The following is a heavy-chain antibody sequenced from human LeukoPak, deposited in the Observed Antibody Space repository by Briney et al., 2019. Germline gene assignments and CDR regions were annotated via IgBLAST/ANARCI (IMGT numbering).Heavy chain of an antibody. CDR1: GYSISSGYY. J-gene: IGHJ4*02. CDR2: IYHSGST. V-gene: IGHV4-38-2*02. CDR3: ARVHYSSGSDY. D-gene: IGHD6-19*01. Sequence: NTSETLSLTCTVSGYSISSGYYWGWIRQPPGKGLEWIGSIYHSGSTYYNPSLKSRVTISVDTSKNQFSLKLSSVTAADTAVYYCARVHYSSGSDYWGQGTLVTVSS.